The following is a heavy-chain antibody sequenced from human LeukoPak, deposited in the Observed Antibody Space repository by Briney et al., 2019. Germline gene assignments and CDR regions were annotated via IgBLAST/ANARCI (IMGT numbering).Heavy chain of an antibody. Sequence: AGGSLRLSCAASGFTFDDYAMHWVRQAPGKGLEWVSGISWNSGSIGYADSVKGRFTISRDNAKNSLYLQMNSLRAEDTALYYCAKELLWFGESLQGMDVWGQGTTVTVSS. CDR1: GFTFDDYA. V-gene: IGHV3-9*01. D-gene: IGHD3-10*01. CDR3: AKELLWFGESLQGMDV. CDR2: ISWNSGSI. J-gene: IGHJ6*02.